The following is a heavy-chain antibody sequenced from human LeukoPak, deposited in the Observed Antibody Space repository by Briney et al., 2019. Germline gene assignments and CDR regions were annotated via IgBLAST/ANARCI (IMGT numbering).Heavy chain of an antibody. J-gene: IGHJ5*02. CDR3: ARDPSSLLRYFDWLPRVNWFDP. CDR1: GFTFSSYA. CDR2: ISSSGSTR. D-gene: IGHD3-9*01. V-gene: IGHV3-48*04. Sequence: PGGSLRLSCAASGFTFSSYAMHWVRQAPGKGLEWVSYISSSGSTRYYADSVKGRFTISRDNAKNSLYLQINSLRAEDTAVYYCARDPSSLLRYFDWLPRVNWFDPWGQGTLVTVSS.